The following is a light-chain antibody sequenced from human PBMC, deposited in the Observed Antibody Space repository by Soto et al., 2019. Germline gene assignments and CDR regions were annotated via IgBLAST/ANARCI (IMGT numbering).Light chain of an antibody. CDR2: AAS. CDR3: QQTYSTPWT. Sequence: DIKMTQSPSSLSASVGDRVTITCRASQGISTYLNWYHQKPGKAPNLLIYAASSLQSGVPSRFTGGKSGTDFTLTISSLQPEDSATFYCQQTYSTPWTFGRGTKVDI. CDR1: QGISTY. V-gene: IGKV1-39*01. J-gene: IGKJ1*01.